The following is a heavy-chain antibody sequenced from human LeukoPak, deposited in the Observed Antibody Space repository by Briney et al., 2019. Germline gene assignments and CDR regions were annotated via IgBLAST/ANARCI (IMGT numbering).Heavy chain of an antibody. CDR3: ARGRSSGWPRTTATYYFDY. V-gene: IGHV3-48*01. CDR2: ISSGSESST. D-gene: IGHD6-19*01. CDR1: GFTFSSYS. Sequence: GGSLRLSCAASGFTFSSYSMNWVRQVPGKGLEWVSYISSGSESSTYYADSVKGLFTISRDNSKNTLYLQMNSLRAEDTAVYYCARGRSSGWPRTTATYYFDYWGQGTLVTVSS. J-gene: IGHJ4*02.